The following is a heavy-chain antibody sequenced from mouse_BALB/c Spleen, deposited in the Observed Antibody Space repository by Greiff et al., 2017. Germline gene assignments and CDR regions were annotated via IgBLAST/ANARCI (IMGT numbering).Heavy chain of an antibody. CDR3: ARVGYDAMDY. V-gene: IGHV5-4*02. D-gene: IGHD2-2*01. CDR1: GFTFSDYY. J-gene: IGHJ4*01. Sequence: EVQRVESGGGLVKPGGSLKLSCAASGFTFSDYYMYWVRQTPEKRLEWVATISDGGSYTYYPDSVKGRFTISRDNAKNNLYLQMSSLKSEDTAMYYCARVGYDAMDYWGQGTSVTVSS. CDR2: ISDGGSYT.